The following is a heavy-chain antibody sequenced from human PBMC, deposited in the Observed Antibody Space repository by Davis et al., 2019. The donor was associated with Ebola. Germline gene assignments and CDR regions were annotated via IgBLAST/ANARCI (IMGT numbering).Heavy chain of an antibody. J-gene: IGHJ6*02. CDR2: ISSSSSYI. CDR3: AAERPYYDFWSGYYTPYLNYYYYYGMDV. V-gene: IGHV3-21*04. CDR1: GFTFSSYA. Sequence: PGGSLRLSCAASGFTFSSYAMSWVRQAPGKGLEWVSSISSSSSYIYYADSVKGRFTISRDNAKNSLYLQMNSLRSEDTAVYYCAAERPYYDFWSGYYTPYLNYYYYYGMDVWGQGTTVTVSS. D-gene: IGHD3-3*01.